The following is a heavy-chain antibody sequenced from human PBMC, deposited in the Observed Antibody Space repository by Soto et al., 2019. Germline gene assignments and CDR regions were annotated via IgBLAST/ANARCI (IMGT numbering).Heavy chain of an antibody. Sequence: GESLKISCVASGFTFSRHGLSWVRQAPGKGLEWVSTINPSGDSTFYADSVKGRFTISRDNSKNTVYLQVNSLSVGDTAVYLCAKVDVSTAGSFDYWGQGALVTVSS. CDR3: AKVDVSTAGSFDY. CDR2: INPSGDST. D-gene: IGHD6-13*01. CDR1: GFTFSRHG. V-gene: IGHV3-23*01. J-gene: IGHJ4*02.